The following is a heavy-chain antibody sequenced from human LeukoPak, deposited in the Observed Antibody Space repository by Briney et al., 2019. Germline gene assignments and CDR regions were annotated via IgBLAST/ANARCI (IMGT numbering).Heavy chain of an antibody. CDR3: AREKLDEYGMDV. V-gene: IGHV4-59*01. CDR1: GGSISSYY. Sequence: SETLSLTCTVSGGSISSYYWSWIRQPPAKGLEWIGYIYYSGSTNYNPSLKSRVTISVDTSKNQFSLKLSYVTAADTAVYYCAREKLDEYGMDVWGQGTTVTVSS. J-gene: IGHJ6*02. CDR2: IYYSGST.